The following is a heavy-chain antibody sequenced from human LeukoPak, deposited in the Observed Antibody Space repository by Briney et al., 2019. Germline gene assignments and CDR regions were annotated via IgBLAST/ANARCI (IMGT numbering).Heavy chain of an antibody. CDR3: AAASNYYHYGMDV. J-gene: IGHJ6*02. V-gene: IGHV4-34*01. Sequence: SETLSLTCAVYGGSFSGYYWSWIRQPPGKGLEWIEEINHSGSTNYNPSLKSRVTISVDTSKNQFSLKLSSVTAADTAVYYCAAASNYYHYGMDVWGQGTTVTVSS. CDR1: GGSFSGYY. CDR2: INHSGST. D-gene: IGHD6-25*01.